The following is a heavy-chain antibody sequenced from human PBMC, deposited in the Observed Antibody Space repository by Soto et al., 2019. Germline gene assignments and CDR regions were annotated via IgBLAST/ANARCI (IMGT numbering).Heavy chain of an antibody. V-gene: IGHV1-8*01. CDR1: GYTFTQYD. J-gene: IGHJ4*02. Sequence: GASVKVSCKASGYTFTQYDINWVRQAPGQGLEWMGGMNPNDGNTGFAQKFQDRVTMTRNTSISTAYMELSSLRSEDTALYFCARRRRATPFHFWGQGPLVTVSS. CDR3: ARRRRATPFHF. CDR2: MNPNDGNT. D-gene: IGHD6-25*01.